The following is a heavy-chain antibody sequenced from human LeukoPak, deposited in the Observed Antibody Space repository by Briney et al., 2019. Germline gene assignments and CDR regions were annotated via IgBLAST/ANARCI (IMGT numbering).Heavy chain of an antibody. J-gene: IGHJ1*01. D-gene: IGHD3-3*01. Sequence: GGSLRLSCAASGFTFSSYWMSWVRQAPGKGLEWVANIKQDGSEKYYVDSVKGRFTISRDNAKNSLYLQMNSLRAEDTAVYYCAKDTNLASTIFGSFQHWGQGTLVTVSS. V-gene: IGHV3-7*01. CDR3: AKDTNLASTIFGSFQH. CDR2: IKQDGSEK. CDR1: GFTFSSYW.